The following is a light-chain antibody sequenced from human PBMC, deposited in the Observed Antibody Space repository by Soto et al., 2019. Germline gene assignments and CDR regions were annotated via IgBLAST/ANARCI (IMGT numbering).Light chain of an antibody. CDR3: RSSTSTHTYV. CDR2: DVS. J-gene: IGLJ1*01. CDR1: ISDVSGYNF. Sequence: QSALTQPASVSGSPGQWITISCTGTISDVSGYNFVSWYQQYPGEAPKLMIYDVSNRPSGVPNRFSGSKSGNTASLTISGLKHEDEADYYRRSSTSTHTYVFGTGTKVXVL. V-gene: IGLV2-14*03.